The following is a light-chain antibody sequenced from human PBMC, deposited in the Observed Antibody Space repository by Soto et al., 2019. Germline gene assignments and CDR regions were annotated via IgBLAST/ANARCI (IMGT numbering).Light chain of an antibody. Sequence: EIVMTQSPATLSVSPGERATLSCRASQSVSTNLAWYQQKPGQAPRLLIYGASVWASGIPAKFSGSGSGTEFTLTISSLQSEDFAVYYCQQYHDWPRTFGQGTKVEIK. V-gene: IGKV3-15*01. J-gene: IGKJ1*01. CDR2: GAS. CDR3: QQYHDWPRT. CDR1: QSVSTN.